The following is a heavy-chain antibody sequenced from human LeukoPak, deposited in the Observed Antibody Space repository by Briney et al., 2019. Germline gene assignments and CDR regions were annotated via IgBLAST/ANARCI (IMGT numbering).Heavy chain of an antibody. CDR2: IIPVFGKA. V-gene: IGHV1-69*05. CDR3: ARVDLHGRDAFDI. J-gene: IGHJ3*02. Sequence: ASVKVSCKASGGNFNTFAFSWVRQAPGQGLEWMGGIIPVFGKALYAQKFQGRVTMTRDTSTSTVYMELSSLRSEDTAVYYCARVDLHGRDAFDIWGQGTMVTVSS. CDR1: GGNFNTFA.